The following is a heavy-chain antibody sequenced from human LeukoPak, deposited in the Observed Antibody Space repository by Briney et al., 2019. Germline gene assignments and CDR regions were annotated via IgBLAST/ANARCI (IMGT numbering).Heavy chain of an antibody. CDR1: GGSISSSSYY. CDR3: ARPSYGSGSYDDY. V-gene: IGHV4-39*01. D-gene: IGHD3-10*01. Sequence: PSETLSLTCTVSGGSISSSSYYWGWIRQPPGKGLEWIGSIYYSGNTYYNPSLKSRVTISVDTSKNQFSLKLSSVTAADTAVYYCARPSYGSGSYDDYWGQGTLVTVSS. CDR2: IYYSGNT. J-gene: IGHJ4*02.